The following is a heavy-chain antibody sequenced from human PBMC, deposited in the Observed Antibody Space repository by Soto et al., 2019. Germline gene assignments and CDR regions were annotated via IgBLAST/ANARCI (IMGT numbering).Heavy chain of an antibody. D-gene: IGHD1-7*01. Sequence: GGPLRLSCEGPGFTFSGPAMHWVRRASGKGLEWVGRIRSKANSYATAYAASVKGRFTISRDDSKNTAYLQMNSLKTEDTAVYYCTRRGGNWNYVSGPGYYMDVWGKGTTVTVSS. V-gene: IGHV3-73*01. CDR1: GFTFSGPA. J-gene: IGHJ6*03. CDR2: IRSKANSYAT. CDR3: TRRGGNWNYVSGPGYYMDV.